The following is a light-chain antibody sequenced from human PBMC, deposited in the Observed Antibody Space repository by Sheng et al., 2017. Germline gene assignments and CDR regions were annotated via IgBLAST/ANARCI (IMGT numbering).Light chain of an antibody. CDR2: AAS. CDR3: QQTYSTPRT. J-gene: IGKJ2*01. V-gene: IGKV1-39*01. CDR1: QSITSY. Sequence: DIQMTQSPYSLSASVGDRVTITCRASQSITSYLNWYQQKPGKAPNLLIYAASSLQSGVPSRFSGSGSGTDFTLTISSLQPEDFATYYCQQTYSTPRTFGQGDQVGDQT.